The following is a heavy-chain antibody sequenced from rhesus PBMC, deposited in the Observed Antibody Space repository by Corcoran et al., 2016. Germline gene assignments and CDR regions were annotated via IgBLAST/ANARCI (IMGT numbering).Heavy chain of an antibody. Sequence: EVQLVESGGGLAKPGESLRLSCAASGFTFSDYYMDWVRQAPGKGLEWVLRISNCDGSTWYADSVKGRFTISRENAKNTLYFQMNSLRAEDTAVYYCARERISPYYFDYWGQGVLVTVSS. CDR2: ISNCDGST. V-gene: IGHV3-178*01. CDR1: GFTFSDYY. CDR3: ARERISPYYFDY. D-gene: IGHD2-15*01. J-gene: IGHJ4*01.